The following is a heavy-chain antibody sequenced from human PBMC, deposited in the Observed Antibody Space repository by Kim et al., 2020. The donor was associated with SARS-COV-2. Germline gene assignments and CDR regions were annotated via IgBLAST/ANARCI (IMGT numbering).Heavy chain of an antibody. CDR3: ARRGYYDILTGRRPFDY. V-gene: IGHV4-34*01. J-gene: IGHJ4*02. CDR2: INHSGST. Sequence: SETLSLTCAVYGGSFSGYYWSWIRQPPGKGLEWIGEINHSGSTNYNPSLKSRFTISVDTSKNQFSLKLSSVTAADTALYYCARRGYYDILTGRRPFDYWGQGTLVTVSS. D-gene: IGHD3-9*01. CDR1: GGSFSGYY.